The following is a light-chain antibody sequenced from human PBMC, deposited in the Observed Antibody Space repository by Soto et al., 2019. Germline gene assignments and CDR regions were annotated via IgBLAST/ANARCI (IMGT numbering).Light chain of an antibody. CDR2: DVN. Sequence: QSALTQPRSVSGSPGQSVTISCTGTSSDVGGYNYVSWYQHHPGKAPKVMIYDVNRRPSGVPDRFSGSRSGNTASLTISGLQAEDEADYHCCSYAGSDTMIFGGGTKLTVL. J-gene: IGLJ2*01. CDR3: CSYAGSDTMI. CDR1: SSDVGGYNY. V-gene: IGLV2-11*01.